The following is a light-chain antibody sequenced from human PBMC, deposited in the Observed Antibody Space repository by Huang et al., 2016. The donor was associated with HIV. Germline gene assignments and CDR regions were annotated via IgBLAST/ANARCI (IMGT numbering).Light chain of an antibody. CDR1: QSVTR. CDR3: QQYNNWPSIT. CDR2: GAS. V-gene: IGKV3-15*01. Sequence: EIVMTQSQATLSVSPGERATLSCRASQSVTRLAWYQQKPGQTPRLLIYGASTRATGIPARFSGSGSGTDFTLTISSLQSEDFAVYYCQQYNNWPSITFGQGTRLEIK. J-gene: IGKJ5*01.